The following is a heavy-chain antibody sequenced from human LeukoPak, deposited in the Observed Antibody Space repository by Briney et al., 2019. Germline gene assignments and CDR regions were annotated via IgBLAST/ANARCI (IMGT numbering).Heavy chain of an antibody. CDR3: ARDVPYNMNQMYFDY. J-gene: IGHJ4*02. V-gene: IGHV3-7*01. CDR2: IKGDGSED. D-gene: IGHD3-10*01. CDR1: GSTLSSYW. Sequence: PGGSLRLSCAASGSTLSSYWMAWVRQAPGKELEWVANIKGDGSEDHYVDSVRGRFTISRDNAKNSLYLQMNSLTAEDTAVYYCARDVPYNMNQMYFDYWGQGTLVTVSS.